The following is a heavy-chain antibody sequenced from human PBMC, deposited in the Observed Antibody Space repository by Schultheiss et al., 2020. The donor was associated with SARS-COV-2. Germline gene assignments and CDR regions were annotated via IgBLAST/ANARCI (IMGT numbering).Heavy chain of an antibody. Sequence: SETLSLTCTVSGGSISSGGYYWSWIRQHPGKGLEWIGRIYTSGSTNYNPSLKSRVTMSVDTYKNQFSLKLSSVTAADTAVYYCARDGYSSGWLPYDAFDIWGQGTMVTVSS. D-gene: IGHD6-19*01. CDR3: ARDGYSSGWLPYDAFDI. J-gene: IGHJ3*02. CDR1: GGSISSGGYY. CDR2: IYTSGST. V-gene: IGHV4-61*02.